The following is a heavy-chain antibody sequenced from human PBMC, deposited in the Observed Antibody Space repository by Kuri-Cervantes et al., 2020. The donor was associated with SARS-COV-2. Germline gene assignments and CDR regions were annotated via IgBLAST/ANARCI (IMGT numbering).Heavy chain of an antibody. CDR3: ARVKTSGSYYGGYDAFDI. D-gene: IGHD1-26*01. Sequence: GESLKISCAASGFTFSSYWMHWVRQAPGKGLVWVSRINSDGGSTSYADSVKGRFTISRDNAKNTLYLQMNSLRAEDTAVYYCARVKTSGSYYGGYDAFDIWGQGTMVTVSS. V-gene: IGHV3-74*01. CDR2: INSDGGST. CDR1: GFTFSSYW. J-gene: IGHJ3*02.